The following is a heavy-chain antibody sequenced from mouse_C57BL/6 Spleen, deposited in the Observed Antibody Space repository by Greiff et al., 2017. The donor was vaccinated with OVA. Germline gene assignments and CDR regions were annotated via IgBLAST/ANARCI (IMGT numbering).Heavy chain of an antibody. CDR3: ARDYGSSGGYFDV. CDR2: INPNNGGT. Sequence: EVQLQQSGPELVKPGASVKISCKASGYTFTDYYMNWVKQSHGKSLEWIGDINPNNGGTSYNQKFKGKATLTVDKSSSTAYMELRSLTSEDSAVYYCARDYGSSGGYFDVWGTGTTVTVSS. CDR1: GYTFTDYY. D-gene: IGHD1-1*01. J-gene: IGHJ1*03. V-gene: IGHV1-26*01.